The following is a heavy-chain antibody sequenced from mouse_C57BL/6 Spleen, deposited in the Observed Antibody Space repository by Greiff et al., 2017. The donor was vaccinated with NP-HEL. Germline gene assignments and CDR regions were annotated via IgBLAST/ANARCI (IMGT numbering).Heavy chain of an antibody. CDR2: IDPETGGT. CDR3: TRGGDGTGIRYAMDY. J-gene: IGHJ4*01. Sequence: VQLQQSGAELVRPGASVTLSCKASGYTFTDYEMHWVKQTPVHGLEWIGAIDPETGGTAYNQKFTGKAILTADKSSSTAYMELRSLTSEDSAVYYCTRGGDGTGIRYAMDYWGQGTSVTVSS. D-gene: IGHD2-1*01. CDR1: GYTFTDYE. V-gene: IGHV1-15*01.